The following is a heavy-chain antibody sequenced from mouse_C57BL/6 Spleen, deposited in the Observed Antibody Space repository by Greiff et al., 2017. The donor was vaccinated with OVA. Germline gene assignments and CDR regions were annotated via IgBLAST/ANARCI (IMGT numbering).Heavy chain of an antibody. Sequence: QVQLQQPGAELVMPGASVKLSCKASGYTFTSYWMHWVTQRPGQGLEWIGEIDPSDSYTNYNQKFKGKSTLTVDKSSSTAYMQLSRLTSEVSAVYYCASAATVVYFDYWGQGTTLTVSS. J-gene: IGHJ2*01. CDR3: ASAATVVYFDY. CDR1: GYTFTSYW. D-gene: IGHD1-1*01. V-gene: IGHV1-69*01. CDR2: IDPSDSYT.